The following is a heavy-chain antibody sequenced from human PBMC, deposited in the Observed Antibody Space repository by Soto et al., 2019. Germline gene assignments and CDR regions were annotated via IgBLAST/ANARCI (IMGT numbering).Heavy chain of an antibody. CDR2: VYYTGTT. J-gene: IGHJ4*02. D-gene: IGHD3-22*01. CDR3: ARFNVVDTNSYFDY. CDR1: GDSISSGGHY. V-gene: IGHV4-31*03. Sequence: QVQLQESGPGLVKPSQSLSLTCTVSGDSISSGGHYWSWIRQHPGKGLEWIGNVYYTGTTFSNPSLKSRVAMPVDTSKNQFSLKVSSVTAADAAVYLCARFNVVDTNSYFDYWGPGTLVTVSS.